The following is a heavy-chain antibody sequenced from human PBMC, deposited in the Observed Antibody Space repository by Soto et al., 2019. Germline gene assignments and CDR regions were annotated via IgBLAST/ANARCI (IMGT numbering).Heavy chain of an antibody. CDR3: AREPQYYDYVWGSYLNYGMDV. CDR2: IYYSGST. J-gene: IGHJ6*01. Sequence: PSEALAVICTVSDGSISIGDYYWSWIRQPPGKGIEWIGYIYYSGSTYYNPSLKSRVTISVDTSKNQFSLKLSSVTAADTAVYYCAREPQYYDYVWGSYLNYGMDVWGQGTTVTGSS. CDR1: DGSISIGDYY. D-gene: IGHD3-16*01. V-gene: IGHV4-30-4*02.